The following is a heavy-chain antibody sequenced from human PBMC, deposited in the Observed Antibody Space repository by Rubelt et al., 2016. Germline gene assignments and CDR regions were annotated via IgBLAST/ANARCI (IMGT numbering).Heavy chain of an antibody. V-gene: IGHV3-66*01. J-gene: IGHJ3*02. CDR2: IYSGGST. CDR3: ARGHDAFDI. Sequence: EVQLVESGGGLVQPGGSLRLSCAASGFTVSSNYMSWVRQSPGQGLAWVSVIYSGGSTYSADYVKGRFTISRDNSKNTRYLQMNSLRAEDTAVYYWARGHDAFDIWGQGTMVTVSS. CDR1: GFTVSSNY.